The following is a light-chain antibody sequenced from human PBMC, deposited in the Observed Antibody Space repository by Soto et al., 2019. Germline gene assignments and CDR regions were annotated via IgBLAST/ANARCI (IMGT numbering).Light chain of an antibody. CDR1: QSVSSN. Sequence: EIVMTQSPATLSVSPWEIATLSCRASQSVSSNLAWHQQKPGQAPRILMYDASTRATGISARFSGSGSGTEFTLTISSLQSEDFAVYYCQQYHNWPITFGHGTRLEIK. CDR3: QQYHNWPIT. J-gene: IGKJ5*01. V-gene: IGKV3-15*01. CDR2: DAS.